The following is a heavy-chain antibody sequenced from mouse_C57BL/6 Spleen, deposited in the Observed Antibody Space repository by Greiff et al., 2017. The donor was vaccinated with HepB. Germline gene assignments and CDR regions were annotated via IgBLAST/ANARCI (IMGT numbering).Heavy chain of an antibody. Sequence: VQLQQPGAELVKPGASVKLSCKASGYTFTSYWITWVKQRPGHGLEWIGDIYPGSGSTNYNEKFKSKATLTVDTSSSTAYMQLSSLTSEDSAVYYCARVYYYGSSYYWYFDVWGTGTTVTVSS. V-gene: IGHV1-55*01. D-gene: IGHD1-1*01. J-gene: IGHJ1*03. CDR1: GYTFTSYW. CDR2: IYPGSGST. CDR3: ARVYYYGSSYYWYFDV.